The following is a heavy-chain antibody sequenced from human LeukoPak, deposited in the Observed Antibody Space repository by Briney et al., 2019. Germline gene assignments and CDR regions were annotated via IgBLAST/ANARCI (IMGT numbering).Heavy chain of an antibody. CDR3: ARAEADY. CDR1: GFIFSTYT. CDR2: IWYDGSNK. J-gene: IGHJ4*02. V-gene: IGHV3-33*08. Sequence: GGSLRLSCSASGFIFSTYTMHWVRQAPGKGLEWVAVIWYDGSNKYYADSVKGRFTISRDNSKNTLYLQMNSLRAEDTAVYYCARAEADYWGQGTLVTVSS.